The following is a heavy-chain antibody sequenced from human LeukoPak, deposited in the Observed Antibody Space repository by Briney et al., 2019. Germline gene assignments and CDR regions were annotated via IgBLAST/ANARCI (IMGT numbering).Heavy chain of an antibody. CDR2: INHSGST. V-gene: IGHV4-34*01. J-gene: IGHJ5*02. CDR3: ARESFTTSNWFDP. Sequence: NASETLSLTCAVYGGSFSGYYWSWIRQPPGKGLEWIGEINHSGSTNYNPSLKSRVTISVDTSKNQFSLKLSSVTAADTAVYYCARESFTTSNWFDPWGQGTLVTVSS. CDR1: GGSFSGYY. D-gene: IGHD1-26*01.